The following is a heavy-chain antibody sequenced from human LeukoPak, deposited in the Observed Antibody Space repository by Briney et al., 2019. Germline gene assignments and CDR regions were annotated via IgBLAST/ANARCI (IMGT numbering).Heavy chain of an antibody. V-gene: IGHV3-21*06. J-gene: IGHJ4*02. CDR1: GFNYRRYS. CDR3: ARDLILGMPGGFDF. D-gene: IGHD2-2*01. Sequence: GGSLRFSCVASGFNYRRYSMNWVRQAPGKGLEWVSTISRGSDYIYHADSVRGRFTISRDNARNSLYLQMNGLRAEDTAVYYCARDLILGMPGGFDFWGQGILVTVSS. CDR2: ISRGSDYI.